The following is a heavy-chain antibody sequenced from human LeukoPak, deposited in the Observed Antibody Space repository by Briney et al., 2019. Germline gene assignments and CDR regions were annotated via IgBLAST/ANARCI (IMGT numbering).Heavy chain of an antibody. CDR1: GGSFNDYY. J-gene: IGHJ3*02. V-gene: IGHV4-34*01. CDR3: ARHPDAFDI. CDR2: TNHSGGT. Sequence: PSETLSLTCAVYGGSFNDYYWSWIRQPPGKGLEWIGETNHSGGTNYNPSLKSRLTISVDTSKNQFSLKLSSVTAADTAAYYCARHPDAFDIWGQGTMVTVSS.